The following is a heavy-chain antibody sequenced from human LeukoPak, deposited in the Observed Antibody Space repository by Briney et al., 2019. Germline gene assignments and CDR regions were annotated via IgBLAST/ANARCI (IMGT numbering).Heavy chain of an antibody. Sequence: PGGSLRLSSAASGFTFSTFSMNWVRQAPGKGLEWISYISSSSSTIYYTDSVKGRFTISRDNAKNSLYLQMNSLRADDTAVYYCARGRFYDYWGQGTLVTVSS. CDR2: ISSSSSTI. CDR1: GFTFSTFS. CDR3: ARGRFYDY. D-gene: IGHD2/OR15-2a*01. J-gene: IGHJ4*02. V-gene: IGHV3-48*01.